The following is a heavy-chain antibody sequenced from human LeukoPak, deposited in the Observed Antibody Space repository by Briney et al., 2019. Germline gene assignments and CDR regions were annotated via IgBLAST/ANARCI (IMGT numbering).Heavy chain of an antibody. J-gene: IGHJ4*02. Sequence: ATVEVSCKTSEYTFTNNAINWVRDPPGQGLEWMGRNNNNTGNQRYAQGFFTGRYVFSLDTSAGTAYLQINGLKADDSAVYYCGRDPKLGIRGYICGYIDHWGQGTLLTVAS. CDR1: EYTFTNNA. D-gene: IGHD5-18*01. CDR2: NNNNTGNQ. CDR3: GRDPKLGIRGYICGYIDH. V-gene: IGHV7-4-1*02.